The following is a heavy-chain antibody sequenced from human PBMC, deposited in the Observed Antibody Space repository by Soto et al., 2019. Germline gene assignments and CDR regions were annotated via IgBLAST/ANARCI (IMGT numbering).Heavy chain of an antibody. CDR3: AKSVVTDAMEWRDGMDV. Sequence: GGSLRLSCAASGFTFSSYGMHWVRQAPGKGLEWVAVISYDGSNKYYADSVKGRFTISRDNSKNTLYLQMNSLRAEDTAVYYCAKSVVTDAMEWRDGMDVWGQGTTVTVYS. V-gene: IGHV3-30*18. J-gene: IGHJ6*02. CDR1: GFTFSSYG. CDR2: ISYDGSNK. D-gene: IGHD2-2*01.